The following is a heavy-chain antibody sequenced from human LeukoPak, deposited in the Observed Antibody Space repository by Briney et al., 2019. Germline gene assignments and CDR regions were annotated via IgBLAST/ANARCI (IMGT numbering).Heavy chain of an antibody. J-gene: IGHJ4*02. D-gene: IGHD3-3*01. CDR1: GFTFSSYA. Sequence: PGGSLRLSCAASGFTFSSYAMSWVRQAPGKGLEWVSAISGSGGSTYYADSVKGRFTISRDNSKNTLYLQMNSLRAEDTAVYYCAKGPLTIFGVVIDLYFDYWGQGTLVTVSS. V-gene: IGHV3-23*01. CDR3: AKGPLTIFGVVIDLYFDY. CDR2: ISGSGGST.